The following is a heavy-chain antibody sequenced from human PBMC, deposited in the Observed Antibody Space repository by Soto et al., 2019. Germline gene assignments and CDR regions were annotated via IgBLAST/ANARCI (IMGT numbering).Heavy chain of an antibody. V-gene: IGHV3-11*01. CDR3: AVLRFLEWLPLDY. CDR2: ISSSGSTI. D-gene: IGHD3-3*01. J-gene: IGHJ4*02. Sequence: GXSRRLSCAASGFTFRDYYMSWIRQAPGKGLEWVSYISSSGSTIYYADSVKGRFTISRDNAKNSLYLQMNSLRAEDTAVYYCAVLRFLEWLPLDYWGKGTLVTVSS. CDR1: GFTFRDYY.